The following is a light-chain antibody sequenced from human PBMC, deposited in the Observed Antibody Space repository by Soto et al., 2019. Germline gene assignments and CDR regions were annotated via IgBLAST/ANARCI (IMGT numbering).Light chain of an antibody. CDR3: QSYDSSLSGVV. CDR2: GNS. Sequence: QSVLTQPPSVSGAPGQRVTISCTGSSSNIGAGYDVHWYQQLPGTAPKLLIYGNSNRPSGVPDRFSGSKSDTSASLAITGLQAEDEADYYCQSYDSSLSGVVFGGATTVTVL. CDR1: SSNIGAGYD. V-gene: IGLV1-40*01. J-gene: IGLJ2*01.